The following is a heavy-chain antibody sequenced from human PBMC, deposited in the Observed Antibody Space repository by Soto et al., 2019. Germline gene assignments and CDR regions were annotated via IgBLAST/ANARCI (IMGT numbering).Heavy chain of an antibody. J-gene: IGHJ3*02. V-gene: IGHV3-74*01. Sequence: GGSLRLSCAASGFTFSSYWMHWVRQAPGKGLVCVSRINSDGSSTSYADSVKGRFTISRDNAKNTLYLQMNSLRAEDTAVYYCARDISSSSYQDIWGQGTMVTVSS. D-gene: IGHD6-6*01. CDR3: ARDISSSSYQDI. CDR1: GFTFSSYW. CDR2: INSDGSST.